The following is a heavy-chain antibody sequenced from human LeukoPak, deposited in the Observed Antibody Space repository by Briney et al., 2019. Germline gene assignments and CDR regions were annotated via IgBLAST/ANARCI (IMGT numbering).Heavy chain of an antibody. CDR1: GFSFSDAW. Sequence: GGSPRLSCAASGFSFSDAWMSWVRQIPGKGLEWVGRIESKTDGGTTDYAAPVKGRFTISRDDSTNTLYLQMNRLKSEDTAVYYCTTYGSGRKFDYWGQGILVTVSS. CDR2: IESKTDGGTT. D-gene: IGHD3-10*01. CDR3: TTYGSGRKFDY. J-gene: IGHJ4*02. V-gene: IGHV3-15*04.